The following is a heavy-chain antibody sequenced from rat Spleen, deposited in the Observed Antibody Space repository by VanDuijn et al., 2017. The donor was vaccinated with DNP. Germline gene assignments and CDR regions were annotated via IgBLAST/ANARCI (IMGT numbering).Heavy chain of an antibody. J-gene: IGHJ2*01. CDR3: ARHDYPAPYYFDY. Sequence: EVQVVESGGGVVQPGRSMTVSCAASGFTFSDYNMAWVRQAPKKGLEWVATIRNDGSITYCRDSVKGRFTIYRDNAKSSLYLQMNSLKSEDTATYYCARHDYPAPYYFDYWGHGVMVTVSS. D-gene: IGHD1-4*01. CDR2: IRNDGSIT. CDR1: GFTFSDYN. V-gene: IGHV5-7*01.